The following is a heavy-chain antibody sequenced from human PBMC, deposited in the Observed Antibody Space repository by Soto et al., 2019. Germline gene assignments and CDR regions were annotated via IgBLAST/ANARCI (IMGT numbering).Heavy chain of an antibody. J-gene: IGHJ4*02. V-gene: IGHV3-23*01. Sequence: EVQLLESGGGLVQPGGSLRLSCAASGFTFSSYAMSWVRQAPGKGLEWVSAISGSGGSTYYADSVKGRFTISRDNSKNTLYLQTNSLRAEDTAVYYCAKLRYSGSYEFDYWGPGTLVTVSS. D-gene: IGHD1-26*01. CDR1: GFTFSSYA. CDR2: ISGSGGST. CDR3: AKLRYSGSYEFDY.